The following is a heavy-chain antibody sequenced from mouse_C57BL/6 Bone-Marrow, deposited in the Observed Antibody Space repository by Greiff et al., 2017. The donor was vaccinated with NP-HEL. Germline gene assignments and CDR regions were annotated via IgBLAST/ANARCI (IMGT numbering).Heavy chain of an antibody. CDR2: ISDGGSYT. V-gene: IGHV5-4*01. Sequence: EVKLMESGGGLVKPGGSLKLSCAASGFTFSSYAMSWVRQTPEKRLERVATISDGGSYTYYPDNVKGRFTISRDNAKNNLYLQMSHLKSEDTAMYYCARDRGAAWFAYWGQGTLVTVSA. D-gene: IGHD3-1*01. CDR1: GFTFSSYA. CDR3: ARDRGAAWFAY. J-gene: IGHJ3*01.